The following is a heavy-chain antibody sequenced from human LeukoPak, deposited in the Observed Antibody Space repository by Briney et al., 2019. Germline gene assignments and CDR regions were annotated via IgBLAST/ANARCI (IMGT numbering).Heavy chain of an antibody. CDR2: ISSSSSYI. CDR1: GLTFSNHA. D-gene: IGHD3-22*01. J-gene: IGHJ4*02. CDR3: AREWLFKYFFDY. Sequence: PGGSLRLSCVASGLTFSNHAMTWVRQAPGKGLEWVSSISSSSSYIYYADSVKGRFTISRDNAKNSLYLQMNSLRAEDTAVYYCAREWLFKYFFDYWGQGTLVTVSS. V-gene: IGHV3-21*01.